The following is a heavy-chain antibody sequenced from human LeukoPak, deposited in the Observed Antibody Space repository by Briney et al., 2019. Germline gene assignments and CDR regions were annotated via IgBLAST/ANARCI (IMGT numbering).Heavy chain of an antibody. CDR1: GGTFSSYA. Sequence: SVKVSCKASGGTFSSYAISWVRQAPGQGLEWMGGIIPIFGTANYAQKFQGRVTITADESTSTAYMELRSLRSDDTAVYYCARVNDYVWGSYRYPQFDYWGQGTLVTVSS. V-gene: IGHV1-69*13. J-gene: IGHJ4*02. D-gene: IGHD3-16*02. CDR3: ARVNDYVWGSYRYPQFDY. CDR2: IIPIFGTA.